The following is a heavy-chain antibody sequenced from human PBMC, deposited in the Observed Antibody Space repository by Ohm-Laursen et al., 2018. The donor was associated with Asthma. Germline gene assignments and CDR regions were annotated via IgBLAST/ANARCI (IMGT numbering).Heavy chain of an antibody. J-gene: IGHJ4*02. CDR3: AKDSSEVVAADEY. CDR1: GFTFSSYA. Sequence: SLRLSCTASGFTFSSYAMSWVRQAPGKGLEWVSAIDGSGGRTYYEDSVKGRFTISRDNPRNTLYLQMNSLRAEDTAGYYCAKDSSEVVAADEYWGQGTLVTVSS. V-gene: IGHV3-23*01. D-gene: IGHD2-15*01. CDR2: IDGSGGRT.